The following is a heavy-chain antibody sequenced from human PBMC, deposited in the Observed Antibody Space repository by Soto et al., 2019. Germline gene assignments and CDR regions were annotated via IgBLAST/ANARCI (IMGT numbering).Heavy chain of an antibody. Sequence: QLQLQESGPGLVKPSETLSLTCTVSGGSIRSSTYYWGWIRQPPGKGLEWIGSIYYSGSTHYNPSLKSRVTMSVDTSTNQFSLKLNSVTAADTAVYYWARHEGGAAADRPLDYWGQGTRVTVSS. CDR1: GGSIRSSTYY. J-gene: IGHJ4*02. CDR3: ARHEGGAAADRPLDY. D-gene: IGHD6-13*01. CDR2: IYYSGST. V-gene: IGHV4-39*01.